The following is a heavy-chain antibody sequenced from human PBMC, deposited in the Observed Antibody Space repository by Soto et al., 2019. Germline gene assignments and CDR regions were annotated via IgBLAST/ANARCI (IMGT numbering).Heavy chain of an antibody. CDR1: GYTFTSYD. V-gene: IGHV1-8*01. CDR3: AREPPRPTAGLNYFDP. Sequence: ASVKVSCKASGYTFTSYDINWVRQATGQGLEWMGWMNPNSGNTGYAQKFQGRVTMTRNTSISTAYMELSSLRSEDTAVYYCAREPPRPTAGLNYFDPWGRGTLVTVSS. J-gene: IGHJ5*02. CDR2: MNPNSGNT. D-gene: IGHD1-7*01.